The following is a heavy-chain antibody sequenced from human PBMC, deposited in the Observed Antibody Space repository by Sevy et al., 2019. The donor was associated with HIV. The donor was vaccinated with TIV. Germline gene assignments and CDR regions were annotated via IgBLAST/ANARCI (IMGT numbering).Heavy chain of an antibody. V-gene: IGHV3-33*01. CDR2: IWTEGDAE. Sequence: GGSLRLSCAAFGFTFSTHAMHWVRQAPGKGLEWVAVIWTEGDAESYADSVRGRFTISRENSKNTLYLQMNSPRSEDTAVYYCATEYSNGFDYWGQGTRVTVSS. CDR3: ATEYSNGFDY. J-gene: IGHJ4*02. D-gene: IGHD4-4*01. CDR1: GFTFSTHA.